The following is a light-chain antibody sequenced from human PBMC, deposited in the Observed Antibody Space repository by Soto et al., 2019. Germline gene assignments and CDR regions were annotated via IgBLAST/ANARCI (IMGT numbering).Light chain of an antibody. J-gene: IGKJ2*01. V-gene: IGKV3-20*01. CDR3: QQYGSSPYT. CDR2: GTS. CDR1: QSISSSY. Sequence: ETVLTQSPGTLSLSPGERATLSCRASQSISSSYLAWYQQKPGQAPRLLIYGTSNRATGIPDRFSGSGSGTDFTLTISRLEPEDFAVYFCQQYGSSPYTFGHGTKVEI.